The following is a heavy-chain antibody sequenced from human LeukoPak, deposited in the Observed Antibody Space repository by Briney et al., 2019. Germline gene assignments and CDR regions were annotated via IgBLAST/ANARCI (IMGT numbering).Heavy chain of an antibody. D-gene: IGHD3-22*01. CDR1: GDSVSSNSAA. CDR3: AIQNYYDSSGYYC. CDR2: TYYRSKWYN. V-gene: IGHV6-1*01. J-gene: IGHJ4*02. Sequence: SQTLSLTCAISGDSVSSNSAAWNWIRQSPSRGLEWLGRTYYRSKWYNDYAVSVKSRITINPDTSKNQFSLRLNSVTPEDTAVYYCAIQNYYDSSGYYCWGQGTLVTVSS.